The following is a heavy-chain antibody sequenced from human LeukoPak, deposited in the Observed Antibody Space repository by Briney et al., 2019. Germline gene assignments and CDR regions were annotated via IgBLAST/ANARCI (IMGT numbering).Heavy chain of an antibody. J-gene: IGHJ4*02. CDR2: IKKDGSEK. CDR3: AREGGVAVLDY. D-gene: IGHD3-16*01. V-gene: IGHV3-7*01. Sequence: GGSLRLSCAASGFTFSSYWMSWVRQAPGKGLEWVANIKKDGSEKYYVDSVKGRFTISRDNAKNSLYLQMNSLRAEDTAVYYCAREGGVAVLDYWGQGTLVTVSS. CDR1: GFTFSSYW.